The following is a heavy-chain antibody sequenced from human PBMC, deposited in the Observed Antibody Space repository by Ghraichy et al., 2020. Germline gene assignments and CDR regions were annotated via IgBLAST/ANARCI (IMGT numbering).Heavy chain of an antibody. Sequence: GSLRLSCTVSGGSISSYYWSWIRQPAGKGLEWIGRIYTSGSTNYNPSLKSRVTMSVDTSKNQFSLKLSSVTAADTAVYYCARGTGGVTLYYFDYWGQGTLVTVSS. CDR1: GGSISSYY. J-gene: IGHJ4*02. D-gene: IGHD3-16*01. CDR2: IYTSGST. V-gene: IGHV4-4*07. CDR3: ARGTGGVTLYYFDY.